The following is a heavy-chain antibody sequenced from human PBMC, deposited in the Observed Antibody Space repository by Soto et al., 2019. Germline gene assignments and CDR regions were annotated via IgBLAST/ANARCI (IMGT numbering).Heavy chain of an antibody. D-gene: IGHD6-6*01. CDR3: ARIPSDSSSSVPSYFDL. J-gene: IGHJ2*01. Sequence: PGGSLRLSCAASGFTIVETDMAFARPSRREGVERVVVALPGDNKHYTESVKGRFTISRDNSKSTLYLQMNSLRAEDTAVYYCARIPSDSSSSVPSYFDLWGRGTLVTVSS. V-gene: IGHV3-53*01. CDR1: GFTIVETD. CDR2: ALPGDNK.